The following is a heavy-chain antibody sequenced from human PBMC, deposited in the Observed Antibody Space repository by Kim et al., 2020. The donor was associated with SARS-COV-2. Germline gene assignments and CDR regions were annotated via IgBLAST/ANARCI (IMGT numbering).Heavy chain of an antibody. Sequence: GGSLRLSCAASGFTFSSYSMNWVRQAPGKGLEWVSYISSSGYTIYYADSVKGRFTISRDNAKNSLYLQMDSLRAADTAVFYCARDQAFWGYNYMPFDYWGQGTPVTVSS. D-gene: IGHD5-18*01. CDR1: GFTFSSYS. CDR3: ARDQAFWGYNYMPFDY. CDR2: ISSSGYTI. V-gene: IGHV3-48*04. J-gene: IGHJ4*02.